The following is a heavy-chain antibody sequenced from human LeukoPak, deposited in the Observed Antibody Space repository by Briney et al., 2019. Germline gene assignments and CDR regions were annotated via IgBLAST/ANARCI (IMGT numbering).Heavy chain of an antibody. CDR1: GSIFTSYW. D-gene: IGHD2-2*01. V-gene: IGHV5-51*01. CDR3: ARLVGPYCSSTSCYEYFDD. J-gene: IGHJ4*02. CDR2: IYPGDFDT. Sequence: GASLQISSAGSGSIFTSYWIGWVRPLPGKLLEWTSIIYPGDFDTRYSPSFQGQVTSSADKSISTAYLQWSSLKASDTATYYCARLVGPYCSSTSCYEYFDDWGQGTLVTVSS.